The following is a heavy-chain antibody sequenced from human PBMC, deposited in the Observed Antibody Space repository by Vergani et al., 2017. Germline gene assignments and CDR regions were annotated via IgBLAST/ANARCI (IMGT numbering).Heavy chain of an antibody. CDR2: ISAYNGNT. V-gene: IGHV1-18*04. D-gene: IGHD3-10*01. J-gene: IGHJ4*02. Sequence: QVQLVQSGAEVKKPGASVKVSCKASGYTFTSYGISWVRQAPGQGLEWMGWISAYNGNTNYAQKLQGSVTMTTDTSTSTAYMVLRGLRSDDTAGYYCAGGFLTLGFTMVRGVIPDYWGQGTLVTVSS. CDR3: AGGFLTLGFTMVRGVIPDY. CDR1: GYTFTSYG.